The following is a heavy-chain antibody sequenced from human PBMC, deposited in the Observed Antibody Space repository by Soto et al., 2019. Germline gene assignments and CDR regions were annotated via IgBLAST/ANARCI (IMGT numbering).Heavy chain of an antibody. CDR3: ARDFRWSTY. CDR1: GFTFSNYN. D-gene: IGHD2-15*01. CDR2: ITTTSSSI. Sequence: GGSLRLSCAASGFTFSNYNMNWVRQAPGKGLEWVSSITTTSSSIYYADSVRGRFTIPRDNAKNSLYLQMNSLRAEDTAVYFCARDFRWSTYWGHGTLVTVSS. V-gene: IGHV3-21*01. J-gene: IGHJ4*01.